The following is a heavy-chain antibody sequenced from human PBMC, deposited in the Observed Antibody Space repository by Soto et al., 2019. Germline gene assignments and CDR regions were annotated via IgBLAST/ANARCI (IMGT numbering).Heavy chain of an antibody. D-gene: IGHD2-2*01. J-gene: IGHJ4*02. Sequence: GGSLRLSCAASGFTLSSYWMHWVRQAPGKGLVWVSRINSDGSSTSYADYVKGRFTISRDNAKNTLYLQMNSLRAEDTSVYYCTSGPPMYCSSSSCYASPFDYWGQGT. CDR3: TSGPPMYCSSSSCYASPFDY. CDR2: INSDGSST. CDR1: GFTLSSYW. V-gene: IGHV3-74*01.